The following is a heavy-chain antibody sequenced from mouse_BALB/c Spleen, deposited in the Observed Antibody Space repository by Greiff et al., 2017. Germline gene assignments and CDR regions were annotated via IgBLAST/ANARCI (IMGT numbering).Heavy chain of an antibody. Sequence: EVKVVESGGGLVQPGGSRKLSCAASGFTFSSFGMHWVRQAPEKGLEWVAYISSGSSTIYYADTVKGRFTISRDNPKNTLFLQMTSLRSEDTAMYYCARGGSSYFDYWGQGTTLTVSS. CDR1: GFTFSSFG. D-gene: IGHD1-1*01. CDR2: ISSGSSTI. CDR3: ARGGSSYFDY. V-gene: IGHV5-17*02. J-gene: IGHJ2*01.